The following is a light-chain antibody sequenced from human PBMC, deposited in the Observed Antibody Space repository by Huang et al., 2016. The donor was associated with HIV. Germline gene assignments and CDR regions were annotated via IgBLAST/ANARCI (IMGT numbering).Light chain of an antibody. J-gene: IGKJ2*01. Sequence: EIVFTQSPATLSLSPGERATLSCRASQSVGGYLAWYQQKPGQAPRLLIYDTSNRATGSPARFSGSGSEKDFTLTISSLEPEDFAVYYCQQPGSFGQGTKVDIK. CDR1: QSVGGY. CDR3: QQPGS. CDR2: DTS. V-gene: IGKV3-11*01.